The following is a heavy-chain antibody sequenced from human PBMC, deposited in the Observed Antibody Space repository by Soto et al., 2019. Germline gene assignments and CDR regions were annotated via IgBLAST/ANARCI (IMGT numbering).Heavy chain of an antibody. CDR1: GFTFSNFW. D-gene: IGHD3-9*01. Sequence: GGSLRLSCIASGFTFSNFWMSWVRKAPGKGLEWVANIKQDGSETHYGDSVKGRFIVFRDNDKNTLHLEMNRLRADDTAVYYCAKGSQYDILTAYHAFDSWGQGTLVTVSS. CDR3: AKGSQYDILTAYHAFDS. CDR2: IKQDGSET. V-gene: IGHV3-7*05. J-gene: IGHJ4*02.